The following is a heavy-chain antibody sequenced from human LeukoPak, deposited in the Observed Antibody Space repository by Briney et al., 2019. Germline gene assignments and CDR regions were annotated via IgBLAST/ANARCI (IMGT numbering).Heavy chain of an antibody. Sequence: SQTLSLTCAISGYSVSSNSGAWNWITQSPSRGLEWRGRTYYRSKWYNDYAVSVKIRITINPDTYKDQFSLQLNSRTREDTAFHYCARGYFVATIISWFGPWGQGTLVTVSS. J-gene: IGHJ5*02. CDR3: ARGYFVATIISWFGP. D-gene: IGHD5-12*01. V-gene: IGHV6-1*01. CDR2: TYYRSKWYN. CDR1: GYSVSSNSGA.